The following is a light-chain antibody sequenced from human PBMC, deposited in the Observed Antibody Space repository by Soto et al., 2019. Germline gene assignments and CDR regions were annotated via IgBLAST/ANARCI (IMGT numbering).Light chain of an antibody. J-gene: IGLJ7*01. V-gene: IGLV1-44*01. CDR2: SNY. Sequence: QSVLTQPPSASGTPGQRVTISCSGSSSNIESNTVTWYQQLPGTAPKLVIYSNYDRPSGVPDRFSGSTSGTSASLVIRGLQSEDEADYYCAAWDDILNGDVFGGGTQLTVL. CDR1: SSNIESNT. CDR3: AAWDDILNGDV.